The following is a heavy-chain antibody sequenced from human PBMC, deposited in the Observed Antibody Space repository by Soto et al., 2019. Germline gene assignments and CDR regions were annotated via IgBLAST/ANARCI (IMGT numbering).Heavy chain of an antibody. CDR1: GGSIRSYY. D-gene: IGHD6-13*01. CDR2: IYYSGNT. Sequence: QVQLQESGPGLVKPSETLSLTCTISGGSIRSYYWSWIRQPPGKGLEWIGYIYYSGNTIYNPSLKSRVTISIDTSKNQFSLKLRSVTAADTAVYYCARAAAADYWGQGTLVTVSS. CDR3: ARAAAADY. J-gene: IGHJ4*02. V-gene: IGHV4-59*01.